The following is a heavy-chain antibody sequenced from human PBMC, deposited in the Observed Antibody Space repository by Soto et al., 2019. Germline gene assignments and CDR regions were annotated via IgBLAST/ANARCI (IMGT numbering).Heavy chain of an antibody. CDR3: ARGGAVRQWLVRGMDV. CDR1: GFTFSGYG. V-gene: IGHV3-33*01. Sequence: QVQLVESGGGVVQPGRSLRLSCAASGFTFSGYGMHWVRQAPGKGLEWVAVIWYDGSNKYYADSVKGRFTISRDNSKNTLYLQMNSLRAEDTAVYYCARGGAVRQWLVRGMDVWGQGTTVTVSS. J-gene: IGHJ6*02. CDR2: IWYDGSNK. D-gene: IGHD6-19*01.